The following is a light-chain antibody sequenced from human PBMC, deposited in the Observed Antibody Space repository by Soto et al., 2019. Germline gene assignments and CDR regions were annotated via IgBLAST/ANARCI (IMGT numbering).Light chain of an antibody. V-gene: IGLV1-51*01. Sequence: QSVLTQPPSVSAAPGQKVTISVSGRSANIGNNYVSWYQQLPGTAPKLLIYDNNKRPSGIPDRFSGSKSGTSATLGITGLQTGDEADYYCGTWDSSLSAKVFGGGTKVTVL. CDR3: GTWDSSLSAKV. J-gene: IGLJ3*02. CDR2: DNN. CDR1: SANIGNNY.